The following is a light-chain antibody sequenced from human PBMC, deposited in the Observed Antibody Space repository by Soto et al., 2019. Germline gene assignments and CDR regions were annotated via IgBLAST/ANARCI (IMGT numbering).Light chain of an antibody. CDR1: SSTIGNNP. CDR3: ATWHDSLNGPV. CDR2: GNN. V-gene: IGLV1-44*01. J-gene: IGLJ2*01. Sequence: QSVLTQPPSASGTPGQRVTISCSGSSSTIGNNPVKWYQQLPGTAPKVLIYGNNLRPSGVPDRFSGSKSGTSASLAISGLQSEDEDDYYCATWHDSLNGPVFGGGTKLTVL.